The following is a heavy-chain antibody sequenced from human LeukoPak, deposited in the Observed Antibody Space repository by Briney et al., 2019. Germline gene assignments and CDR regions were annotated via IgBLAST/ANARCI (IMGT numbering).Heavy chain of an antibody. V-gene: IGHV4-4*07. CDR3: AREGAVVVTAIVGWFDP. Sequence: SETLSLTCTVSGGSISSYYWSWIRQPAGKGLEWIGRIYTSGSTNYNPSLKSRVTMSVDTSKNQFSLKLSSVTAADTAVYYCAREGAVVVTAIVGWFDPWGQGTLVTVSS. CDR1: GGSISSYY. D-gene: IGHD2-21*02. J-gene: IGHJ5*02. CDR2: IYTSGST.